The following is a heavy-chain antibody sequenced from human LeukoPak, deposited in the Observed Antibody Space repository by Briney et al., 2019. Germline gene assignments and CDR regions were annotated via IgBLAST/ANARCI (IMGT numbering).Heavy chain of an antibody. V-gene: IGHV4-34*01. CDR3: ARDIDY. Sequence: SETLSLTCAVYGGSFSGYYWSWIRQPPGKGLEWIGEINHSGSTNYNPSLKSRVTISVDTSKNQFSLKLSSVTAADTAVYYCARDIDYWGQGTLVTVSS. J-gene: IGHJ4*02. CDR2: INHSGST. CDR1: GGSFSGYY.